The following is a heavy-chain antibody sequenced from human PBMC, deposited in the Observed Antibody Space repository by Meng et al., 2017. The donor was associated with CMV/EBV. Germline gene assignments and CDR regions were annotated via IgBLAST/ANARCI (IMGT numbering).Heavy chain of an antibody. CDR2: ISWNSGSI. Sequence: SLKISCAASGFTFSSYAMHWVRQAPGRGLEWVSGISWNSGSIGYADSVKGRFTISRDNAKNSLYLQMNSLRAEDTALYYCAKDLPYSYGYGMDVWGQGTTVTVSS. V-gene: IGHV3-9*01. CDR1: GFTFSSYA. J-gene: IGHJ6*02. CDR3: AKDLPYSYGYGMDV. D-gene: IGHD5-18*01.